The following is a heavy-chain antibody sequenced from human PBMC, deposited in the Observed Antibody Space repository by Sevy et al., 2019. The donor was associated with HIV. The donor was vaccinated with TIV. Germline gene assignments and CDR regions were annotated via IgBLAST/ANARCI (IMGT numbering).Heavy chain of an antibody. D-gene: IGHD5-12*01. J-gene: IGHJ4*02. CDR2: ISSSGSTI. CDR1: GFTFSSYD. Sequence: GGSLRLSCAASGFTFSSYDMNWVRQAPGKGLEWVSYISSSGSTIYYADSVKVRFTISRDNAKNSLYLQMNSLRAEDTAVYYCARDDRGYSGYDRGNFDYWGQGTLVTVSS. V-gene: IGHV3-48*03. CDR3: ARDDRGYSGYDRGNFDY.